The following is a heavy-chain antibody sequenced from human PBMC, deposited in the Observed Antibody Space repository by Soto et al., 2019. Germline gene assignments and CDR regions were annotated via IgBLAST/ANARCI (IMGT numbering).Heavy chain of an antibody. CDR1: GGSISSYY. V-gene: IGHV4-59*08. J-gene: IGHJ6*02. Sequence: SETLSLTCTVSGGSISSYYWCWIRQPPGKGLEWIGSIYYSGSTSYNPSLKSRVTISVDTSKNQFSLKLSSVTAADTAVYYCASLLNTAMVYYYYYGMDVWGQGTTVTVSS. CDR2: IYYSGST. D-gene: IGHD5-18*01. CDR3: ASLLNTAMVYYYYYGMDV.